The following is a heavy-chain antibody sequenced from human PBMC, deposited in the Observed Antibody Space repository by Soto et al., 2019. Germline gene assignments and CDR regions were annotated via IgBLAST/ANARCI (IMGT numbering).Heavy chain of an antibody. J-gene: IGHJ4*02. D-gene: IGHD1-26*01. CDR3: AKDWVGGSNKYYFEY. V-gene: IGHV3-30*18. CDR1: GFTLRAYG. CDR2: ISHHGLKE. Sequence: QVQLVESGGGVVGPGRSLRLSCVASGFTLRAYGMHWVRQAPGKGLEWVAGISHHGLKEHYADSVKGRFTISRDNSKKTVYLQLNSLRGDDTAVYYCAKDWVGGSNKYYFEYWGQGTLVTVSS.